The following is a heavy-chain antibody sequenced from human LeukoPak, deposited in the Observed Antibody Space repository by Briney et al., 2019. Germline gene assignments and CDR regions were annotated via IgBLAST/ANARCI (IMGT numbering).Heavy chain of an antibody. CDR3: AKYYSTSGSSGGRVFDY. CDR2: IGSSAGDT. D-gene: IGHD3-10*01. V-gene: IGHV3-23*01. Sequence: GVSLRLSCAASGFTFSSYPMTWVRQAPGKGLEWVSTIGSSAGDTHYADSVKGRFTISRDNSKNSLYLQMNSLRAEDTAVYYCAKYYSTSGSSGGRVFDYWGQGSLVTVSS. CDR1: GFTFSSYP. J-gene: IGHJ4*02.